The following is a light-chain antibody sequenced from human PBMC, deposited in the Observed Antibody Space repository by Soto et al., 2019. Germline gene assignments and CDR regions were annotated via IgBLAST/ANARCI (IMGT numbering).Light chain of an antibody. J-gene: IGLJ2*01. Sequence: QSALTQPPSASGSPGQSVAISCTGTSSDVGGYNYVSWYQQHPGKAPKLMIYEVSKRPSGVPDRFSGSKSGNTASLTVSGLQAEDEADYYCSSHAGSINVGFGGGTKLTVL. CDR2: EVS. CDR1: SSDVGGYNY. V-gene: IGLV2-8*01. CDR3: SSHAGSINVG.